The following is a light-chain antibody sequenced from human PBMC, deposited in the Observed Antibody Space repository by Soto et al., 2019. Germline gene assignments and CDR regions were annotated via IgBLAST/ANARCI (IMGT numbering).Light chain of an antibody. V-gene: IGKV1-39*01. CDR3: QQSYSTPWT. Sequence: QMAQSPSSLTASLGDRFTITCRTSQSISSYLNWYQQKPGKAPKLLIYAASSLQSGIPSRFSGSVSGTDFTLTISSLQPEDFATYYCQQSYSTPWTFGQGTKVDIK. CDR1: QSISSY. CDR2: AAS. J-gene: IGKJ1*01.